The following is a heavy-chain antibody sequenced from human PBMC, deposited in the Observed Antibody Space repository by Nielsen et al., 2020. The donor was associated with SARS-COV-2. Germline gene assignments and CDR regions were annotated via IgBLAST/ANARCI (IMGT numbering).Heavy chain of an antibody. CDR3: ARDSSILRGAFDI. CDR1: GYTFTGYY. Sequence: ASVKVSCKASGYTFTGYYMHWVRQAPGQGLEWMGRINPNSGGTKYAQNFQGRVTMTRDTSISTAYMELSSLRSDNTAVYYCARDSSILRGAFDIWGQGTMVTVSS. J-gene: IGHJ3*02. D-gene: IGHD3-10*01. V-gene: IGHV1-2*06. CDR2: INPNSGGT.